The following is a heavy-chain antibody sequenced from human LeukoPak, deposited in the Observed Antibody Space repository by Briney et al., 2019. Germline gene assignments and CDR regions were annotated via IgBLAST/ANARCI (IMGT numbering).Heavy chain of an antibody. CDR3: ARVGYYGSGSYYYYYYMDV. CDR1: GGSFSGYY. J-gene: IGHJ6*03. Sequence: SETLSLTCAVYGGSFSGYYWSWIRQPPGKGLEWIGEINHSGSTNYNPSLKSRVTISVDTSKNQFSLKLSSVTAADTAVYYCARVGYYGSGSYYYYYYMDVWGKGTTVTISS. V-gene: IGHV4-34*01. CDR2: INHSGST. D-gene: IGHD3-10*01.